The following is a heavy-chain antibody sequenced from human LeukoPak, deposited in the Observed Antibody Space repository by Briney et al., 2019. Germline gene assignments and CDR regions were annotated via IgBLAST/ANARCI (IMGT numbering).Heavy chain of an antibody. CDR2: MFYSGTT. V-gene: IGHV4-39*07. J-gene: IGHJ4*02. CDR3: ARDPPSYGSGSYYKQSLWYFDY. CDR1: GVSMSSGSYF. D-gene: IGHD3-10*01. Sequence: SETLSLTCTVSGVSMSSGSYFWGWIRQPPGKGLEWIGSMFYSGTTYYNPSLKSRVTISVGTSKNQFSLKLSSVTAADTAVYYCARDPPSYGSGSYYKQSLWYFDYWGQGTLVTVSS.